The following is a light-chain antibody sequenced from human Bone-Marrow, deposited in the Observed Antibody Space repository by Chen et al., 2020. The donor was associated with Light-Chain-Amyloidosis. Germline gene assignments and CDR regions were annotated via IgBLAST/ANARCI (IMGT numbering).Light chain of an antibody. V-gene: IGLV2-23*02. Sequence: QSALTQPASVSGSPGQSITISCTGTSSDVGSYDFVSWYQQHAGKAPKLMIYEVTKRPSGVSNRFSGAKSGSTASLTISGLQAEDEADYYCCSYAGSPLYVFGTGTKVSVL. CDR2: EVT. J-gene: IGLJ1*01. CDR3: CSYAGSPLYV. CDR1: SSDVGSYDF.